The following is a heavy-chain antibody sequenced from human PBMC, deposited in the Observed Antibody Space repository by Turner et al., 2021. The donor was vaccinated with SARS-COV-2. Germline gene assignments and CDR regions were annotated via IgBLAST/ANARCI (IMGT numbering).Heavy chain of an antibody. CDR2: LSYDGSNK. V-gene: IGHV3-30*18. CDR3: AKSGGMYCSGGNCYSSYFDY. CDR1: GFTFSNYG. Sequence: QVQLVESGGGVVQPGRSLRLSCAASGFTFSNYGVHWVRPGPGKGLELVEVLSYDGSNKYYADSVKGRFTISRDNSKNTLYLQMNSLRAEDTAVYYCAKSGGMYCSGGNCYSSYFDYWGQGTLVTVSS. D-gene: IGHD2-15*01. J-gene: IGHJ4*02.